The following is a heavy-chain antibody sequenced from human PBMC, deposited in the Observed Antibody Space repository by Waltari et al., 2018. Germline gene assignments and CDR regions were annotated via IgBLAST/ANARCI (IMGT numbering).Heavy chain of an antibody. V-gene: IGHV3-33*08. D-gene: IGHD5-12*01. CDR2: IWYDGSNK. Sequence: QVQLVESGGGVVQPGRSLRLSCAASGFTFSSYGMHWVRQAPGKGLEWVAVIWYDGSNKYYADSVKGRFTISRDNSKNTLYLQMNSLRAEDTAMYYCATYEGMATIQGWGQGTLVTVSS. CDR3: ATYEGMATIQG. J-gene: IGHJ4*02. CDR1: GFTFSSYG.